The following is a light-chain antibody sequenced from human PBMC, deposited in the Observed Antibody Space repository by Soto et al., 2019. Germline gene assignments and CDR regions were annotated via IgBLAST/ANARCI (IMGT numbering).Light chain of an antibody. CDR2: GVN. CDR1: SSDVGGYNY. J-gene: IGLJ2*01. Sequence: QPALTQPASVSGSPGQSITISCTGTSSDVGGYNYVSWYQHQPGKAPKLMFYGVNNRPSGVSNRFSASKSGNTASLTISGLQAEDEADYYCISYTSSSTLVFGGGTKLTVL. CDR3: ISYTSSSTLV. V-gene: IGLV2-14*03.